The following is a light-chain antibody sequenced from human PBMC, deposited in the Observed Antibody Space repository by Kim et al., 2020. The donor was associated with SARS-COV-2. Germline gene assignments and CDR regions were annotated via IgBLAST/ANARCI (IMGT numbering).Light chain of an antibody. CDR3: SSPPGSIFYD. CDR2: EVS. CDR1: STDMD. V-gene: IGLV2-8*01. Sequence: SGSPRQSVTVSGTEASTDMDVSWYQQYPGKAPKLIIYEVSKRPSGVSDRFSGSKSGNTASLTISGLQAEDEADYYCSSPPGSIFYDFGGGTKVTVL. J-gene: IGLJ1*01.